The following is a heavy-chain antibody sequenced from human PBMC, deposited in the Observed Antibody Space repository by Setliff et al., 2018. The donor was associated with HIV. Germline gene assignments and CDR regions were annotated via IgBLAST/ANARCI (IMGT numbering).Heavy chain of an antibody. CDR3: AREIQFSATTYYYYYMDD. Sequence: SETLSLTCTVSGGSISSGYWSWIRQPPGKGLEWIGYVYHSGSTNYNPSLKSRVTLSVDTSKNQFSLKVTSVTAADTAVYYCAREIQFSATTYYYYYMDDWGRGTTVTVSS. D-gene: IGHD5-18*01. V-gene: IGHV4-59*12. J-gene: IGHJ6*03. CDR1: GGSISSGY. CDR2: VYHSGST.